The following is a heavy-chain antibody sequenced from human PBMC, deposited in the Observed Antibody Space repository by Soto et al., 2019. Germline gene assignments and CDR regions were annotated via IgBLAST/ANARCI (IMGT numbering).Heavy chain of an antibody. J-gene: IGHJ4*02. CDR1: GGSISSYY. V-gene: IGHV4-59*08. Sequence: SETLSLTCTVSGGSISSYYWSWIRQPPGKGLEWIGYIYYSGSTNYNPSLKSRVTISVDTSKNRFSLKLSSVTAADTAVYYCAGSTDSLNGSGSFDYWGQGTLVTVSS. CDR3: AGSTDSLNGSGSFDY. D-gene: IGHD3-10*01. CDR2: IYYSGST.